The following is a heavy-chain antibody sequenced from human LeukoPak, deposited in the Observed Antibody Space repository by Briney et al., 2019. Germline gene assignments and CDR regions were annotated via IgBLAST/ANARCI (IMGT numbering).Heavy chain of an antibody. CDR3: ARGGDYGDSNWLDP. J-gene: IGHJ5*02. V-gene: IGHV3-74*01. CDR1: GFTFSNYW. Sequence: GGSLRLSCAASGFTFSNYWMHWVRQAPGKGLVWVSRINSDGSTTTYADSVKGRFTISRDNAKNTLYLQMNSLRAEDTAVYYCARGGDYGDSNWLDPWGQGTLVTVSS. D-gene: IGHD4-17*01. CDR2: INSDGSTT.